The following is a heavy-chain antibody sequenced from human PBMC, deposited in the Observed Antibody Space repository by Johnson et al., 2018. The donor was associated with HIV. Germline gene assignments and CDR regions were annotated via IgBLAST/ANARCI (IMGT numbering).Heavy chain of an antibody. CDR2: MSYDGSNQ. CDR3: ARGSWGSHTGDAFDI. CDR1: GFTFSSYA. J-gene: IGHJ3*02. V-gene: IGHV3-30*04. Sequence: QVQLVESGGGVVQPGMSLRVSCAASGFTFSSYAMHWVRQAPGRGLEWVAVMSYDGSNQYYADSVTGRFTISRDNSKNTLYLQMNSLRAEDTAVYYCARGSWGSHTGDAFDIWGQGTMVTVSS. D-gene: IGHD3-16*01.